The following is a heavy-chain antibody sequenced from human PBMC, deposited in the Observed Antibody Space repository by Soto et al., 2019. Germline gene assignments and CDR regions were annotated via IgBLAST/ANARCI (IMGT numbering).Heavy chain of an antibody. V-gene: IGHV1-18*01. CDR2: ISTYNGNT. CDR1: GYTFTSYG. J-gene: IGHJ4*02. Sequence: GASVKVSCKDSGYTFTSYGISWVRQAPGQGLEWMGWISTYNGNTIYGQKFQGRVTMTTDTSTSTAYMDLRSLSSDDTAVYFRVSTRTREVLDFWGQGTLVTVS. D-gene: IGHD1-26*01. CDR3: VSTRTREVLDF.